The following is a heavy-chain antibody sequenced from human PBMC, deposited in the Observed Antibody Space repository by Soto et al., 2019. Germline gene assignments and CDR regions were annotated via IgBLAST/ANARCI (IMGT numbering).Heavy chain of an antibody. V-gene: IGHV4-31*02. Sequence: SGTLSVTCTVSVGASRSGGYYWIWIRQHPGKGLEWIGYIYYSGSTYYNPSLKSRVTISVDTSKNQFSLKLSSVTAADTAVYYCARAPAYENWGQGTLVTVSS. CDR1: VGASRSGGYY. CDR3: ARAPAYEN. D-gene: IGHD3-22*01. CDR2: IYYSGST. J-gene: IGHJ4*02.